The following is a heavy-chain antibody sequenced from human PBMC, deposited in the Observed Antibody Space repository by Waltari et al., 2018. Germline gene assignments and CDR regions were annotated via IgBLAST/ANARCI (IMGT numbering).Heavy chain of an antibody. CDR1: GYTFTKYD. V-gene: IGHV1-18*01. Sequence: QVQLVQSGGEVKKPGASVKVACKAAGYTFTKYDISWVRQAPGQGLEWMGWSSGDNGTKNYAQKFQGRATLTTDTSTTTADMELRSLRSDDAAVYYCARNSFTVYEDSWGQGTLVTVSS. CDR3: ARNSFTVYEDS. CDR2: SSGDNGTK. D-gene: IGHD5-12*01. J-gene: IGHJ4*02.